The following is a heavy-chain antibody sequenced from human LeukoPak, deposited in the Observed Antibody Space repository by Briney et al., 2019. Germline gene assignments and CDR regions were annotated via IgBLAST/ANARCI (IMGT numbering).Heavy chain of an antibody. CDR3: ARDRWGSSYFDQ. J-gene: IGHJ4*02. Sequence: PSETLSLTCTVSDDSISDYYWSWIRQPPGKGLEWIGYIYYSGCTNYNPSLKNRVTISVDMFKNQLSLRLSSVTAADTAVYYCARDRWGSSYFDQWGQGTLVTVSS. CDR1: DDSISDYY. CDR2: IYYSGCT. V-gene: IGHV4-59*01. D-gene: IGHD3-16*01.